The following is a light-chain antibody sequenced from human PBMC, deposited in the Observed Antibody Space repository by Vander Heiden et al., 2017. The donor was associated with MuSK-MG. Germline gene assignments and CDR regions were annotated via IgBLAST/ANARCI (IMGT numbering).Light chain of an antibody. J-gene: IGKJ2*02. CDR1: QAIENF. CDR2: AAS. CDR3: RQNDKYPRT. V-gene: IGKV1-17*03. Sequence: DIQMPHSPSAISASVGDRVTFTCRAIQAIENFLAWFQQTPGKVPKRLIYAASNLQRGVPSRFSGSGSGTEFTLTISSLQPEEFATNSCRQNDKYPRTFGQGSKLEI.